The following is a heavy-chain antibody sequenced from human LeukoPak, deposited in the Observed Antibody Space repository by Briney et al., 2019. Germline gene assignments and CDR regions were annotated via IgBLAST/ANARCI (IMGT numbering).Heavy chain of an antibody. CDR2: INPNSGGT. V-gene: IGHV1-2*06. Sequence: ASVKVSCKTSGYTFTNYDINWVRQATGQGLEWMGRINPNSGGTNYAQKFQGRVTMTRDTSISTAYMELSRLRSDDTAVYYCARDSLGATGNYWGQGTLVTVSS. CDR1: GYTFTNYD. J-gene: IGHJ4*02. CDR3: ARDSLGATGNY. D-gene: IGHD3-16*01.